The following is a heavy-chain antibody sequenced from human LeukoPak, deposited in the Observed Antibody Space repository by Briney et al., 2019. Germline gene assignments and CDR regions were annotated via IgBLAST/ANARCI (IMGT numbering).Heavy chain of an antibody. Sequence: SETLSLTCTVSGGSISNSYWSWIRQPPGKGLEWIGFIHYSGSTNYNPSLKSRVAISVDTSKNQFSLRVTSVTAADTAVYYCARLYPLVLISTYHYHPLDVWGQGTTVTVS. CDR2: IHYSGST. CDR1: GGSISNSY. J-gene: IGHJ6*02. D-gene: IGHD2-8*02. CDR3: ARLYPLVLISTYHYHPLDV. V-gene: IGHV4-59*08.